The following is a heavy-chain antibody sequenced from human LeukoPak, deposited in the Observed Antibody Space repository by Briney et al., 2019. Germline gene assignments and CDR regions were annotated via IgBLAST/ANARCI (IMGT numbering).Heavy chain of an antibody. V-gene: IGHV1-46*01. J-gene: IGHJ4*02. CDR1: GYDFTTNY. CDR2: INPSVSST. CDR3: AKGYCTGASCYVLDS. D-gene: IGHD2-15*01. Sequence: ASVKVSCKASGYDFTTNYIHWVRQASGQGLEWMGTINPSVSSTTYGQRFRGRVTMTRDTSTATVYMDLGSLTSEDTAIYYCAKGYCTGASCYVLDSWGQGTLVTVSS.